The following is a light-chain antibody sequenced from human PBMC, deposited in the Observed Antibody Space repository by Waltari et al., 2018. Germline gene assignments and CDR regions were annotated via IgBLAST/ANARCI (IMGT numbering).Light chain of an antibody. CDR3: QQYYSTPFT. CDR1: QGISNS. V-gene: IGKV1-NL1*01. J-gene: IGKJ3*01. CDR2: AAS. Sequence: DIKMTQSPSSLSASVGDRVNLTCRASQGISNSLAWYQQKPGKAPKLLLYAASRLESGVPSRFSGSGSGTDYTLTISSLQPEDFATYYCQQYYSTPFTFGPGTKVDIK.